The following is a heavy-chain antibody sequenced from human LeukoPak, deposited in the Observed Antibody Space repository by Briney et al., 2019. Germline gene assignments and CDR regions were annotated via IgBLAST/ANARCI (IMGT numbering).Heavy chain of an antibody. D-gene: IGHD2-15*01. CDR2: IYFSGST. J-gene: IGHJ4*02. CDR3: ARASHCSGGSCYPGRLSTLFDY. CDR1: DYSISSGYY. V-gene: IGHV4-38-2*02. Sequence: PSETLSLTCTVSDYSISSGYYWGWIRQPPGKGLEWIGYIYFSGSTNYNPSLKSRVTISVDTSKNQFSLKMSSVTAADTAVYHCARASHCSGGSCYPGRLSTLFDYWGQGTLVTVSS.